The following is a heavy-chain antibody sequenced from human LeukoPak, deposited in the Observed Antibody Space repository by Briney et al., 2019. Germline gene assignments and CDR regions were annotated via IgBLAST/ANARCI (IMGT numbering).Heavy chain of an antibody. CDR3: ARDRPIYCSSTSCFINWFDP. CDR1: GGSFSGYY. CDR2: INHSGST. V-gene: IGHV4-34*01. Sequence: SETLFLTCAVYGGSFSGYYWSWIRQPPGKGLEWIGEINHSGSTNYNPSLKSRVTISVDTSKNQFSLKLSSVTAADTAVYYCARDRPIYCSSTSCFINWFDPWGQGTLVTVSS. D-gene: IGHD2-2*01. J-gene: IGHJ5*02.